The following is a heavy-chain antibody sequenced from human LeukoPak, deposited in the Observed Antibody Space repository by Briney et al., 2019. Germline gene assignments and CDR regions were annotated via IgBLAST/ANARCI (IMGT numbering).Heavy chain of an antibody. Sequence: SETLSLTCTVSGGSISSGGYYWSWIRQHPGKGLEWIGYIYYSGSTYYNPSLKSRVTISVDTSKNQFSRKLSSVTAADTAVYYCARDREVDYYYYMDVWGKGTTVTVSS. CDR1: GGSISSGGYY. V-gene: IGHV4-31*03. CDR2: IYYSGST. J-gene: IGHJ6*03. CDR3: ARDREVDYYYYMDV. D-gene: IGHD1-26*01.